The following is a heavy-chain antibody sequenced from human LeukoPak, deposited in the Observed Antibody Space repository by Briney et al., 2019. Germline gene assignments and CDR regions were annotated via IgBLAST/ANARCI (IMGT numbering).Heavy chain of an antibody. CDR1: GFTVSSNY. CDR3: AKDYYYDSSGYYYILDY. CDR2: ISYDGSNK. V-gene: IGHV3-30*18. Sequence: GSLRLSCAASGFTVSSNYMSWVRQAPGKGLEWVAVISYDGSNKYYADSVKGRFTISRDNSKNTLYLQMNSLRAEDTAVYYCAKDYYYDSSGYYYILDYWGQGTLVTVSS. D-gene: IGHD3-22*01. J-gene: IGHJ4*02.